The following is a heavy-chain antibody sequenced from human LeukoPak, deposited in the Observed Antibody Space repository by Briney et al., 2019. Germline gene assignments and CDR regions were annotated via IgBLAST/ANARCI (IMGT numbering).Heavy chain of an antibody. J-gene: IGHJ6*03. CDR1: GGSISSSSYY. CDR2: IYYSGST. CDR3: AGVRYYYGSDYYYYMDA. D-gene: IGHD3-10*01. V-gene: IGHV4-39*01. Sequence: SETLSLTCTVSGGSISSSSYYWGWIRQPPGKGLEWIGSIYYSGSTYYNPSLKSRVTISVDTSKNQFSLKLSSVTAADTAVYYCAGVRYYYGSDYYYYMDAWGKGTTVTVSS.